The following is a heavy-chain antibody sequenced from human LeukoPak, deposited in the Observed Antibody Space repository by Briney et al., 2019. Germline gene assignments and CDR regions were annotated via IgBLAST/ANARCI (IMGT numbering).Heavy chain of an antibody. CDR3: ARDRSGIAAD. D-gene: IGHD1-26*01. CDR1: GGSISSGDYY. J-gene: IGHJ4*02. CDR2: IYHSGST. Sequence: SETLSLTCTVSGGSISSGDYYWSWIRQPPGKGLEWIGYIYHSGSTYHNPSLKSRVTMSVDTSKNQFSLKLSSVTAADTAVFYCARDRSGIAADWGQGILVTVSS. V-gene: IGHV4-30-4*01.